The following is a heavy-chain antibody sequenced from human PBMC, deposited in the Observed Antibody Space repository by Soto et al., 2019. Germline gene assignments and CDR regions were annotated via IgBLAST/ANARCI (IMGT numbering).Heavy chain of an antibody. CDR1: GFTFSSYA. D-gene: IGHD2-2*01. V-gene: IGHV3-23*01. CDR3: AKVDRYLVVVPAATFDY. CDR2: IGGSGGST. J-gene: IGHJ4*02. Sequence: GGSLILSCAASGFTFSSYAMRWVRQAPGKGVEWVSAIGGSGGSTYYADSVKGRFTISRDNSKNTLYLQMNSLRAEDTAVYYCAKVDRYLVVVPAATFDYWGQGTLVTVSS.